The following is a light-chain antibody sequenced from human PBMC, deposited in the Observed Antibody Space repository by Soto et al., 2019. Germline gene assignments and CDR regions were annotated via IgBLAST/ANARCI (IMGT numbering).Light chain of an antibody. V-gene: IGKV3-20*01. Sequence: EIVLTQSPGTLSLSPGETATLSCRASQSVSSNYLAWYQQKPGQSPRLLIYGASIRATGISHRFSGSGSGTDCSLTISTGEPLGFAVYYCQHYGISPPLISFGRRTKVDIK. CDR1: QSVSSNY. CDR2: GAS. CDR3: QHYGISPPLIS. J-gene: IGKJ3*01.